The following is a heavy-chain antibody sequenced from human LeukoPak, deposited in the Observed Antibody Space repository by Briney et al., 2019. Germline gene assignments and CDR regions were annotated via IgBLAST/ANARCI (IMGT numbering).Heavy chain of an antibody. D-gene: IGHD4-17*01. Sequence: SVKVSCKASGGTFSSYAISWVRQAPGQGLEWMGRIIPIFGTANYAQKFQGRVTITTDESTSTAYMELSSLRSEDTAVYYCASPGRYGDYDNAFDIWGQGTMVTVSS. CDR1: GGTFSSYA. CDR3: ASPGRYGDYDNAFDI. V-gene: IGHV1-69*05. CDR2: IIPIFGTA. J-gene: IGHJ3*02.